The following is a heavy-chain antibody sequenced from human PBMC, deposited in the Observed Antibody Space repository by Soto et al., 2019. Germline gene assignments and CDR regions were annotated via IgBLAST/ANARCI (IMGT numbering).Heavy chain of an antibody. J-gene: IGHJ4*02. CDR1: GFTFSSYA. CDR2: ISYDGSNK. Sequence: GGSLRLSCAASGFTFSSYAMHWVRQAPGKGLEWVAVISYDGSNKYYADSVKGRFTISRDNSKSTLYLQMNSLRAEDTAVYYCRGSDSSGYYSVDYWGQGTLVTVSS. CDR3: RGSDSSGYYSVDY. V-gene: IGHV3-30-3*01. D-gene: IGHD3-22*01.